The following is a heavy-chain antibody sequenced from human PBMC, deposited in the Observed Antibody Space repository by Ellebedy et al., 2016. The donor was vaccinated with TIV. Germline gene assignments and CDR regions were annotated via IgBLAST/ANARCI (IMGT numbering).Heavy chain of an antibody. J-gene: IGHJ4*02. CDR1: ELSFDTDA. V-gene: IGHV3-23*01. Sequence: GESPKISCAASELSFDTDAMSWVRQAPGRGLEWVSTIGGRGGTTFYADSVKGRFTISRDISKNTVYLKMNSLRAEDTAVYFCARLTVVLFGDYFDSWGQGTLVTVSS. CDR3: ARLTVVLFGDYFDS. D-gene: IGHD4-11*01. CDR2: IGGRGGTT.